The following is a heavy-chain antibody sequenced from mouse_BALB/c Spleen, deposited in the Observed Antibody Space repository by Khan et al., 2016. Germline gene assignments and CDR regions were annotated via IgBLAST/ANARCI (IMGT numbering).Heavy chain of an antibody. CDR1: GFDFSRYW. D-gene: IGHD1-2*01. J-gene: IGHJ3*01. CDR3: ARLHYYGRFAY. V-gene: IGHV4-1*02. CDR2: INPDSSTI. Sequence: VKRLESGGGLVQPGGSLKLSCAASGFDFSRYWMSWVRQAPGKGLEWIGEINPDSSTINYTPSLKDKFIISRDNAKNTLYLQMSKVRSEDTALYYCARLHYYGRFAYWGQGTLVTVSA.